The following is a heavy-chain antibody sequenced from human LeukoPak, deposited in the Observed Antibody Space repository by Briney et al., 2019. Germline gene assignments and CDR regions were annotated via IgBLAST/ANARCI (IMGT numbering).Heavy chain of an antibody. V-gene: IGHV3-23*01. CDR2: ISDSGSII. CDR1: GFAFSSQA. D-gene: IGHD6-19*01. Sequence: GGSLRLSCAASGFAFSSQAMGWVRQAPGKGLEWVSVISDSGSIIYYADSVKGRFTISRDNSKNTLFLQMNSLRADDTAVYYCAKGARRTSGWYFFDYWGQETLVTVSS. CDR3: AKGARRTSGWYFFDY. J-gene: IGHJ4*02.